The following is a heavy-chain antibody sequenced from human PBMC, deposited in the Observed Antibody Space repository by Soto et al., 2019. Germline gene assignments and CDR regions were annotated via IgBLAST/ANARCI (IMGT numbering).Heavy chain of an antibody. J-gene: IGHJ3*02. CDR2: ISSSSSYI. CDR3: ARGRIAAAAFDI. CDR1: GFTFSSYS. V-gene: IGHV3-21*01. D-gene: IGHD6-13*01. Sequence: GGSLRLSCAASGFTFSSYSMNCVRQAPGKGLEWVSSISSSSSYIYYADSVKGRFTISRDNAKNSLYLQMNSLRAEDTAVYYCARGRIAAAAFDIWGQGTMVTVSS.